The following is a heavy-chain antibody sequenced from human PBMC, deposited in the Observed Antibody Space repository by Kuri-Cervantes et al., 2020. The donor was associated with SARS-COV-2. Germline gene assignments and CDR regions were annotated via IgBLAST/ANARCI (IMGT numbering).Heavy chain of an antibody. CDR3: AKFGSVINMVRGVIITRTSSYFDY. D-gene: IGHD3-10*01. J-gene: IGHJ4*02. CDR2: IKKDGSEK. Sequence: ETLSLTCAASGFTFSSYRMNWVRQAPGKGLEWVSNIKKDGSEKYYVDSVKGRFTISRDNAKNSLYLQMNSLRAEDTAVYYCAKFGSVINMVRGVIITRTSSYFDYWGQATLVTVSS. V-gene: IGHV3-7*01. CDR1: GFTFSSYR.